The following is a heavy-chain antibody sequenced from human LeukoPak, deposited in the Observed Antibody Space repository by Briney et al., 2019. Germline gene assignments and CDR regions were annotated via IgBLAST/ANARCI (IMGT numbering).Heavy chain of an antibody. D-gene: IGHD3-9*01. CDR1: GFTFSSYS. CDR2: ISSSSSYI. V-gene: IGHV3-21*01. J-gene: IGHJ6*02. CDR3: ARDGTYYDILIGYRASPMDV. Sequence: PGGSLRLSCAASGFTFSSYSMNWVRQAPGKGLEWVSSISSSSSYIYYADSVKGRFTISRDNAKNSLYLQMNSLRAEDTAVYYCARDGTYYDILIGYRASPMDVWGQGTTVTVSS.